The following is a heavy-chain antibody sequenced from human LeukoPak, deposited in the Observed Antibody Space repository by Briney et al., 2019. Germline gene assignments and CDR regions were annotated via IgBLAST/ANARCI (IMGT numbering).Heavy chain of an antibody. J-gene: IGHJ6*03. CDR1: GFIFSNYW. CDR2: IKEDGSEK. Sequence: GGSLRLSCAASGFIFSNYWMTWVRQAPGKGLEWVANIKEDGSEKYYVDSVKGRFTISRDNAKNSLYLQMNSLRAEDTAVYYCARDAFSYYYYMDVWGKGTTVTVSS. V-gene: IGHV3-7*01. CDR3: ARDAFSYYYYMDV.